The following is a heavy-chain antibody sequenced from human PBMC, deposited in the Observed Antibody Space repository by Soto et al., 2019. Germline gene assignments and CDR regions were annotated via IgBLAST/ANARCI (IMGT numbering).Heavy chain of an antibody. Sequence: GASVKVSCKASGGTFSSYAISWVRQAPGQGLEWMGGIIPISGTANYAQKFQGRVTITADESTSTAYMELSSLRSEDTAVYYCARSQGSSTSLEIYYSYYYGMDVWGQGTTVTVSS. CDR3: ARSQGSSTSLEIYYSYYYGMDV. J-gene: IGHJ6*02. V-gene: IGHV1-69*13. CDR2: IIPISGTA. CDR1: GGTFSSYA. D-gene: IGHD2-2*01.